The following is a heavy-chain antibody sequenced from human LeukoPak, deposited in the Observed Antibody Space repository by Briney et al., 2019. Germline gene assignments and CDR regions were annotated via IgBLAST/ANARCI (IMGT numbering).Heavy chain of an antibody. V-gene: IGHV3-21*01. CDR3: ARGTLYYYDSSGAYYYGMDV. Sequence: PGVSLRLSCAASGFTFSSYSMNWVRQAPGKGLEWVSSISSSSSYIYYADSVKGRFTISRDNAKNSLYLQMNSLRAEDTAVYYCARGTLYYYDSSGAYYYGMDVWGQGTTVTVSS. J-gene: IGHJ6*02. CDR2: ISSSSSYI. CDR1: GFTFSSYS. D-gene: IGHD3-22*01.